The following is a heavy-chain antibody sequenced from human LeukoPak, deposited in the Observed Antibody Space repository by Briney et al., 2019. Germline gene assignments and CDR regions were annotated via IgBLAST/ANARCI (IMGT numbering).Heavy chain of an antibody. CDR1: GFTFSTFA. V-gene: IGHV3-23*01. Sequence: GGSLRLSCAASGFTFSTFAMIWVRQPPGKGLEWVSSIFPSGGEIHYADSVRGRFTISRDNSKSTLSLQMNSLRAEDTAVYYCARARCGSTSCYDPNYYYYYMDVWGKGTTVTVSS. CDR2: IFPSGGEI. D-gene: IGHD2-2*01. J-gene: IGHJ6*03. CDR3: ARARCGSTSCYDPNYYYYYMDV.